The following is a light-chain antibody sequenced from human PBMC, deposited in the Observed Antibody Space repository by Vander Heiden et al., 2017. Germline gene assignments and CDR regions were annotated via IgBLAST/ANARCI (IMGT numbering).Light chain of an antibody. CDR2: KVA. CDR1: QSLVYSDGNTY. CDR3: RQGKHWPLT. J-gene: IGKJ4*01. V-gene: IGKV2-30*01. Sequence: DVVMTQSPLSLPVTLGQPASISCRSSQSLVYSDGNTYLNWFQQRQGQAPRRIKYKVANRDAGVPDRCSGSGSGTDFTLKISRVEAEDVGVYYCRQGKHWPLTFGGGTKVEIK.